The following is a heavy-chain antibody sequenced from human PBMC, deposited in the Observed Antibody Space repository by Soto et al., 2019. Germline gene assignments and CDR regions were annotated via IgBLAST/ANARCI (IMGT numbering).Heavy chain of an antibody. CDR2: MNPNSGNT. CDR3: AGAFSGVMVYASYYYYYYMDV. J-gene: IGHJ6*03. Sequence: ASVKVSCKASGYSFTSYDINWVRQATGQGLEWMGWMNPNSGNTGYAQKFQGRVTMTRNTSISTAYMELSSLRSEDTAVYYCAGAFSGVMVYASYYYYYYMDVWGKGTTVTVS. V-gene: IGHV1-8*01. CDR1: GYSFTSYD. D-gene: IGHD2-8*01.